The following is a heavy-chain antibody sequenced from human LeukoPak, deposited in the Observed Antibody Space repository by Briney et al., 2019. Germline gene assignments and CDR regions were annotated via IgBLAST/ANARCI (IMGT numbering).Heavy chain of an antibody. Sequence: ASVKVSCKASGYTFTSYYMHWVRQAPGQGLEWMGIINPSGGSTSYAQKFQGRVTMTRDTSTSTVYMELSSLRSEDTAVYYCARAQSPYYYDSSAQIPGYWGQGTLVTVSS. CDR1: GYTFTSYY. CDR3: ARAQSPYYYDSSAQIPGY. V-gene: IGHV1-46*01. J-gene: IGHJ4*02. D-gene: IGHD3-22*01. CDR2: INPSGGST.